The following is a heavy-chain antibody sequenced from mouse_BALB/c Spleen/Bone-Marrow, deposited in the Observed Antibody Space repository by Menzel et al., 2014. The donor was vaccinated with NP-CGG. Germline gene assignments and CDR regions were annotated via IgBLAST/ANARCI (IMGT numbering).Heavy chain of an antibody. V-gene: IGHV14-3*02. CDR2: IDPANGNT. CDR3: ASYYYGSSLFAY. Sequence: EVQLQQSGAGLVKPGASVKLSCTASGFNIKDTYMHWVKQRPEQGLVWIGRIDPANGNTKYDPKFQGKATITADTSSNTAYLQLSSLTSEDTAVYYCASYYYGSSLFAYWGQGTLVTVSA. CDR1: GFNIKDTY. J-gene: IGHJ3*01. D-gene: IGHD1-1*01.